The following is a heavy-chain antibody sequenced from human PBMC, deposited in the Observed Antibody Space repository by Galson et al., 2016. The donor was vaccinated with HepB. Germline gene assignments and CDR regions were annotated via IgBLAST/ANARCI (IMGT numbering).Heavy chain of an antibody. CDR1: GGSVSSSSYH. CDR2: VYYSGST. J-gene: IGHJ5*02. V-gene: IGHV4-61*01. D-gene: IGHD6-19*01. Sequence: SLTCTVSGGSVSSSSYHWSWIRQPPGKGLERIGYVYYSGSTKNNPSLKSRVAISVDTSKNQFSLKLTSVTAADTAVYYCARVIGVAVTGAGYWFDPWGQGTLVTVSS. CDR3: ARVIGVAVTGAGYWFDP.